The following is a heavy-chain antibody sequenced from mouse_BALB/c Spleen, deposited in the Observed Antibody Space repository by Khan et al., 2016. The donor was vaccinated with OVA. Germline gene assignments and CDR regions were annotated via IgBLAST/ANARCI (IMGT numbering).Heavy chain of an antibody. Sequence: EVELVESGGGLVKPGGSLKLSCAASGFTFSNYAMSWVRQTPEKRLEWVATVSSGGSFTYSPDSVKGRFTISRDNAKNTLYLQMSSLRSEDTAMYYCARQGGIYDGPLDYWGQGTTLTVSS. CDR2: VSSGGSFT. CDR1: GFTFSNYA. J-gene: IGHJ2*01. D-gene: IGHD2-3*01. V-gene: IGHV5-9-3*01. CDR3: ARQGGIYDGPLDY.